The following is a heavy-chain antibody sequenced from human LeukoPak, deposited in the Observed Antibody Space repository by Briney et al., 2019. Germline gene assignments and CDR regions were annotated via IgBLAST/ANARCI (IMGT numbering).Heavy chain of an antibody. J-gene: IGHJ6*02. CDR1: GFTFSSYA. D-gene: IGHD3-9*01. V-gene: IGHV3-23*01. CDR3: AKAGSPYYDILTGPKWYYYYYYGMDV. CDR2: ISGSGGST. Sequence: GGSLRLSCAASGFTFSSYAMSWVRQAPGKGLEWVSAISGSGGSTYCADSVKGRFTISRDNSKNTLYLQMNSLRAEDTAVYYCAKAGSPYYDILTGPKWYYYYYYGMDVWGQGTTVTVSS.